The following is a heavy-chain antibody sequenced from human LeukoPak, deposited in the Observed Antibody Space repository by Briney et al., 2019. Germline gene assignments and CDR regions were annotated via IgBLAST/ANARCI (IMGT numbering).Heavy chain of an antibody. V-gene: IGHV3-30*19. J-gene: IGHJ4*02. CDR3: ARDLLYCSSTSCLNLDY. CDR1: GFTFSSYG. Sequence: GGSLGLSCAASGFTFSSYGMHWVRQAPGKGLEWVAVIRFTISRDNSKNTLYLQMNSLRAEDTAVYYCARDLLYCSSTSCLNLDYWGQGTLVTVSS. D-gene: IGHD2-2*01.